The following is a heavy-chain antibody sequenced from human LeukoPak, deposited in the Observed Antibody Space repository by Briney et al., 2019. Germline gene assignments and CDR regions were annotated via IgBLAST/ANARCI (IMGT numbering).Heavy chain of an antibody. CDR3: ARQTYYDSSGYYSPY. CDR1: GFTFSSYS. D-gene: IGHD3-22*01. V-gene: IGHV3-21*01. CDR2: ISSSSSYI. J-gene: IGHJ4*02. Sequence: GGSLRLSCAASGFTFSSYSMNWVRQAPGKGLEWVSSISSSSSYIYYADSVKGRFTISRDNAKNSLYLQMNSLRVEDTAVYYCARQTYYDSSGYYSPYWGQGTLVTVSS.